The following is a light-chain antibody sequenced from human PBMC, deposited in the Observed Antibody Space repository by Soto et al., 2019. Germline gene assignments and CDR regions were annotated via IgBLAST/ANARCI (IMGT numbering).Light chain of an antibody. J-gene: IGKJ5*01. CDR1: QSVSNN. CDR2: GAS. CDR3: QQHNHWPIT. V-gene: IGKV3D-15*01. Sequence: EIMVKMSPGTLSLSKGERATLSCRASQSVSNNYLAWYQQKPGQAPRLLIYGASNRATGIPDRFSGSGSGTEFTLTINSLQSEDSAVYYCQQHNHWPIT.